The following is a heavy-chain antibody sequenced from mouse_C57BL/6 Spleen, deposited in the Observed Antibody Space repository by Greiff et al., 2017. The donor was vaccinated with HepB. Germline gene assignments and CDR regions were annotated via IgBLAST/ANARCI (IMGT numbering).Heavy chain of an antibody. J-gene: IGHJ4*01. Sequence: VQLQQSGAELVMPGASVKLSCKASGYTFTSYWMHWVKQRPGQGLEWIGEIDPSDSYTNYNQKFKGKSTLTVDKSSSTAYMQLSSLTSEDSAVYYCARGRIYYGNYYAMDYWGQGTSVTVSS. CDR2: IDPSDSYT. V-gene: IGHV1-69*01. CDR1: GYTFTSYW. CDR3: ARGRIYYGNYYAMDY. D-gene: IGHD2-1*01.